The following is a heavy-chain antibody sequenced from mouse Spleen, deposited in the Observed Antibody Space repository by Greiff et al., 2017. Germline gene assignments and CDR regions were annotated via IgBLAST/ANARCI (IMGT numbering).Heavy chain of an antibody. CDR1: GYAFTNYL. Sequence: QVQLKQSGAELVRPGTSVKVSCKASGYAFTNYLIEWVKQRPGQGLEWIGVINPGSGGTNYNEKFKGKATLTADKSSSTAYMQLSSLTSEDSAVYFCARTGSSFCDYWGQGTTLTASS. J-gene: IGHJ2*01. CDR3: ARTGSSFCDY. CDR2: INPGSGGT. D-gene: IGHD1-1*01. V-gene: IGHV1-54*01.